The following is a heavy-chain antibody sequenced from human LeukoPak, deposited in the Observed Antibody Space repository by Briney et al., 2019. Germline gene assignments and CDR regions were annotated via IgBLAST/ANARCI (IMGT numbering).Heavy chain of an antibody. CDR3: ARDLVGRGFDY. V-gene: IGHV4-39*07. D-gene: IGHD2-15*01. J-gene: IGHJ4*02. CDR1: GGSISSITYY. Sequence: SETLSLTCTVSGGSISSITYYWGWIRQPPGKGLEWVGHMYYRGNTFYNPSLKSRVTISVDTSKNQFSLKLNSVTAADTAVYYCARDLVGRGFDYWGQGTLVTVSS. CDR2: MYYRGNT.